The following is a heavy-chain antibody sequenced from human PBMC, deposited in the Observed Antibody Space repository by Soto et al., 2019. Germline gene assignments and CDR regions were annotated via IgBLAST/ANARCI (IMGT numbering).Heavy chain of an antibody. D-gene: IGHD3-10*01. J-gene: IGHJ4*02. CDR2: IKQDGSEK. CDR1: GFTFSSYW. V-gene: IGHV3-7*05. Sequence: EVQLVESGGVLVQPGGSLRLSFAASGFTFSSYWMSWVRQHAGKGLGWVANIKQDGSEKYYVDSVKGRFTISRDNAKNSLYLQMNSLSAEDTAVSYCAREPRNTVTMVRGGSDYWGQGTLVTVSS. CDR3: AREPRNTVTMVRGGSDY.